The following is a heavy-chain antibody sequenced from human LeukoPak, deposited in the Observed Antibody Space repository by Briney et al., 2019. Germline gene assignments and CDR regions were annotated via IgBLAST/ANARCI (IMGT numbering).Heavy chain of an antibody. CDR2: ISSGGAYI. CDR1: GFTFNSYS. D-gene: IGHD6-13*01. V-gene: IGHV3-21*04. CDR3: AREGRSSSRPGFFDI. Sequence: KPGGSLRLSCAPSGFTFNSYSMNWVRQAPGKGLEWVSSISSGGAYIYYADSPKGRFTISRDNANNSLHLQMNSLRGEDTAVYYCAREGRSSSRPGFFDIWGQGTMVTVSS. J-gene: IGHJ3*02.